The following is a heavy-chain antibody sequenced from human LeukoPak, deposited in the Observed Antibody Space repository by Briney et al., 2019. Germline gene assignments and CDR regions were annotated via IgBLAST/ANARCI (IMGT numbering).Heavy chain of an antibody. CDR1: GGSISSYY. CDR3: ALTYYDILTGHGPYYYGMDV. J-gene: IGHJ6*02. D-gene: IGHD3-9*01. Sequence: PSETLSLTCTVSGGSISSYYWSWIRQPPGKGLEWIGYIYYSGSTNYDPSLKSRVTISVDTSKNQFSLKLSSVTAADTAVYYCALTYYDILTGHGPYYYGMDVWGQGTTVTVSS. V-gene: IGHV4-59*08. CDR2: IYYSGST.